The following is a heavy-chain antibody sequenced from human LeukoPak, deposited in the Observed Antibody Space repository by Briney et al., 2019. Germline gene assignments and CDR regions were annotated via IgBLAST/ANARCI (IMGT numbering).Heavy chain of an antibody. D-gene: IGHD3-10*01. Sequence: GGSLRLSCTASGFTFGDYSMNWVRQAPGKGLEWVGRIESKTDGGTTDYAAPVKGRFTISRDDSTNTLYLQMNSLKSEDTAVYYCTTYGSGRKFDYWGQGILVTVSS. CDR2: IESKTDGGTT. V-gene: IGHV3-15*04. CDR1: GFTFGDYS. CDR3: TTYGSGRKFDY. J-gene: IGHJ4*02.